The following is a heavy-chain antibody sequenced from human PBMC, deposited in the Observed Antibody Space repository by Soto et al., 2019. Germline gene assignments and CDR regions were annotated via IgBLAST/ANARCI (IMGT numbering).Heavy chain of an antibody. CDR1: GGTFSSYA. CDR2: IIPIFGTA. CDR3: ARGCPGPFGELAPSVNYYYGMDV. D-gene: IGHD3-10*01. V-gene: IGHV1-69*13. Sequence: GASVKVSCKASGGTFSSYAISWVRQAPGQGLEWMGGIIPIFGTANYAQKFQGRVTITADESMSTAYMELSSLRSEDTAVYYCARGCPGPFGELAPSVNYYYGMDVWGQGTTVTVSS. J-gene: IGHJ6*02.